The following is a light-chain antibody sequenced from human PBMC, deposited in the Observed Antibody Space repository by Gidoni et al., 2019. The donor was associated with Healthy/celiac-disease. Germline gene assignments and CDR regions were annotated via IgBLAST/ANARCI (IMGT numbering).Light chain of an antibody. CDR2: EVS. J-gene: IGLJ2*01. CDR3: CSHAGSSTLV. CDR1: SSDVGSYNL. Sequence: QSALTQPASVSGSPGQSITISCTGTSSDVGSYNLVSWYQQHPGKAPKLMIYEVSKRPSGVSNRFSGSKSGNTASLTISGLQAEDEADYYCCSHAGSSTLVFGGGTKLTGL. V-gene: IGLV2-23*02.